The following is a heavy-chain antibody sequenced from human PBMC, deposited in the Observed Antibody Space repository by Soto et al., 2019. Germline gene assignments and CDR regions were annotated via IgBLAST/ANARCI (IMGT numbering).Heavy chain of an antibody. CDR3: VRAEDYYDSSGFHDY. J-gene: IGHJ4*02. CDR2: ISTYNGNT. V-gene: IGHV1-18*01. Sequence: GASVKVSCKASGYTFTSYGISWVRQAPGQGLEWMGWISTYNGNTNYAQKLQGRVTMTTDTSTSTAYMELRSLRSDDTAVYYCVRAEDYYDSSGFHDYWGQGTLVTVSS. CDR1: GYTFTSYG. D-gene: IGHD3-22*01.